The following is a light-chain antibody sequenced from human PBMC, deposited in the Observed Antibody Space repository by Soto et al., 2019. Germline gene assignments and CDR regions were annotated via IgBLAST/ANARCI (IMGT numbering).Light chain of an antibody. CDR1: QNVNNNY. Sequence: EIVLTQSPGTLSSSPGERATISCRASQNVNNNYIAWYQQKPGLAPRLLIYSVSRRATGVPDRFSGSGSGADYTLTITGLEPEDVAVYFGQQFGSTPLTFSGGTKLEI. CDR3: QQFGSTPLT. CDR2: SVS. V-gene: IGKV3-20*01. J-gene: IGKJ4*01.